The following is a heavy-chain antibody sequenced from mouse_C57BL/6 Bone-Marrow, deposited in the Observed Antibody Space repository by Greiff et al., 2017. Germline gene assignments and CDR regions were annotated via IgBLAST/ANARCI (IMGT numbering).Heavy chain of an antibody. Sequence: EVKVVESGGDLVKPGGSLKLSCAASGFTFSSYGMSWVRQTPDKRLEWVATISSGGSYTYYPDSVKGRFTISRDNAKNTLYLQMSSLKSEDTARYYCARGGLRAAWFAYWGQGTLVTVSA. V-gene: IGHV5-6*01. CDR2: ISSGGSYT. D-gene: IGHD1-1*01. CDR1: GFTFSSYG. CDR3: ARGGLRAAWFAY. J-gene: IGHJ3*01.